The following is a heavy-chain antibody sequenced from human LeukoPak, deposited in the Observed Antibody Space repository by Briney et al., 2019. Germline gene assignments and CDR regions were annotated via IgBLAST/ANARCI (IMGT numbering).Heavy chain of an antibody. CDR1: GYTSTGYY. Sequence: ASVKVSCKASGYTSTGYYIHWVRQAPGQGLEWMGWMYPNSGGTNYAQKFQGRVTMTRDTSISTAYMELSRLRSDDTAVYYCARDDDSSSENAFDIWGQGTMVTVSS. J-gene: IGHJ3*02. V-gene: IGHV1-2*02. CDR2: MYPNSGGT. D-gene: IGHD6-6*01. CDR3: ARDDDSSSENAFDI.